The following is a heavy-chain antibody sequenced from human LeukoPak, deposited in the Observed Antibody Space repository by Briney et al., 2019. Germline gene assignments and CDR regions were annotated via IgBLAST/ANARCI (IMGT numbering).Heavy chain of an antibody. V-gene: IGHV3-7*01. Sequence: GGSLRLSCAASEFTFSSYWMSWVRQAPGKGLEWVANIKQDGSEKYYVDSVKGRFTISRDNAKNSLYLQMNSLRAEDTAVYYCARASGVPAASGFDYWGQGTLVTVSS. CDR2: IKQDGSEK. J-gene: IGHJ4*02. CDR3: ARASGVPAASGFDY. D-gene: IGHD2-2*01. CDR1: EFTFSSYW.